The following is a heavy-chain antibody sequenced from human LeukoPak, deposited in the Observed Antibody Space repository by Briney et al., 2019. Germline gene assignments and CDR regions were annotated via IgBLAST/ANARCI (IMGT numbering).Heavy chain of an antibody. Sequence: GGSLRLACAASGFTFSSYSMNWVRQAPGKGLEWVSSISSSSSYIYYADSVKGRFTISRDNAKNSLHLQMNSLRAEDTAVYYCARDGQTGTTVYWGQGTLVTVSS. CDR1: GFTFSSYS. CDR3: ARDGQTGTTVY. V-gene: IGHV3-21*01. CDR2: ISSSSSYI. J-gene: IGHJ4*02. D-gene: IGHD1-7*01.